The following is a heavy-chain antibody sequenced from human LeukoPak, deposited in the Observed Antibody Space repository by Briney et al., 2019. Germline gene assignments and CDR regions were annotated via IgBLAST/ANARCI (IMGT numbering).Heavy chain of an antibody. CDR1: GGSISSGGYY. CDR3: VRHLPRRRVAAAGTVDS. Sequence: MPSETLSLTCTVSGGSISSGGYYWSWIRQPPGKGLEWIGYIYHSGSTYYNPSLKSRVTISVDTSKNQFSLRLNSVTAADTAVYYCVRHLPRRRVAAAGTVDSWGQGTLVTVSS. J-gene: IGHJ4*02. CDR2: IYHSGST. D-gene: IGHD6-13*01. V-gene: IGHV4-30-2*01.